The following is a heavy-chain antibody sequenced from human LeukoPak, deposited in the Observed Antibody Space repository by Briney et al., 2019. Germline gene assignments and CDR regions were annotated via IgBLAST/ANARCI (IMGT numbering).Heavy chain of an antibody. D-gene: IGHD5-24*01. CDR1: GGTFSSYA. V-gene: IGHV1-69*06. J-gene: IGHJ6*03. CDR3: ARAGVEMATVSYYYYMDV. CDR2: IIPIFGTA. Sequence: ASVKVSRKASGGTFSSYAISWVRQAPGQGLEWMGGIIPIFGTANYAQKFQGRVTITADKSTSTAYMELSSLRSEDTAVYYCARAGVEMATVSYYYYMDVWGKGTTVTVSS.